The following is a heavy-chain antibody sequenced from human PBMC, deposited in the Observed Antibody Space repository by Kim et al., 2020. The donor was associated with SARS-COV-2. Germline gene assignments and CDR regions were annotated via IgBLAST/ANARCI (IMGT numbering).Heavy chain of an antibody. CDR3: TTDRSLVGATGY. D-gene: IGHD1-26*01. Sequence: DYAAPVKGRFTISRDDSNNTLYLQMNSLKTEDTAVYYCTTDRSLVGATGYWGQGTLVTVSS. J-gene: IGHJ4*02. V-gene: IGHV3-15*01.